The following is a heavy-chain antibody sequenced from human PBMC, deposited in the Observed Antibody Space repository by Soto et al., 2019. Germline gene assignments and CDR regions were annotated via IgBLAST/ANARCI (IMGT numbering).Heavy chain of an antibody. J-gene: IGHJ6*02. V-gene: IGHV1-69*02. Sequence: SVKVSFKASGGPFSSHTISWVRQAAGQGLEGMGRIIPILGITSYAQKFQGRVPMTADKSTSTAYMELSSLRCEDTAVYYCARTPGRVPASLYGMDVWGQGTTVTVSS. CDR3: ARTPGRVPASLYGMDV. D-gene: IGHD2-2*01. CDR2: IIPILGIT. CDR1: GGPFSSHT.